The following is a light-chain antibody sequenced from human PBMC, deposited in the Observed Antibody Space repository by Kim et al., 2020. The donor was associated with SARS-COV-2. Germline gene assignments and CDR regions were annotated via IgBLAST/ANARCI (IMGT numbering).Light chain of an antibody. CDR2: NDT. V-gene: IGLV2-14*03. CDR1: SSDIGGYNF. Sequence: GQSVTISCAGTSSDIGGYNFVSWFQHLPGKAPKPIIYNDTERPSGVSNRFSGSKSGNTASLTISGLQAEDEADYYCLSYASNGNWVFGGGTQLTVL. CDR3: LSYASNGNWV. J-gene: IGLJ3*02.